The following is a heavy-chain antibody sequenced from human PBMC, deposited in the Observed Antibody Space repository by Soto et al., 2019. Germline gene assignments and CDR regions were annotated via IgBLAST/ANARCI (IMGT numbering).Heavy chain of an antibody. Sequence: MQVVESGGGVVQPGTSLRLSCTGSGFTFSSYSMHWFRQAPGKGLQWVAVMSYDRVNKFYGDPVKGRFTVSRDNSKSTMYLQMNSLTIEDTAIYYCARDGRPAVHGRWFDPWGQGTVVTVSS. V-gene: IGHV3-30-3*01. CDR3: ARDGRPAVHGRWFDP. CDR1: GFTFSSYS. D-gene: IGHD2-15*01. CDR2: MSYDRVNK. J-gene: IGHJ5*02.